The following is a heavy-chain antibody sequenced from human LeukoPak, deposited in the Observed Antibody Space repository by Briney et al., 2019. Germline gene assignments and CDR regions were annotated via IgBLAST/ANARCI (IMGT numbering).Heavy chain of an antibody. CDR3: ARVRYYYDSSGYGYYFDY. D-gene: IGHD3-22*01. CDR2: IYYSGST. Sequence: SETLSLTCTVSGGSISSYYWSWIRQPPGKGLEWIGYIYYSGSTNYNPSLKSRVTISVDTSKNQFSLKLSSVTAADTAVYYCARVRYYYDSSGYGYYFDYWGQGTLVTVSS. CDR1: GGSISSYY. J-gene: IGHJ4*02. V-gene: IGHV4-59*01.